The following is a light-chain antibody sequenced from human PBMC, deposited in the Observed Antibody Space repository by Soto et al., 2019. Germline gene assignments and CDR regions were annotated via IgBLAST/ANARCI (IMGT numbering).Light chain of an antibody. CDR1: SSDIGDYNY. V-gene: IGLV2-14*01. CDR2: DVS. Sequence: QSVLTQPASVSGSPGQSITISCVGTSSDIGDYNYVSWYQQHPGKVPKVIIYDVSNRPSGVSYRFSGTKSGNTASLTVSGLQAEDEADYYCCSYTRSGTLTFGTRTKVTV. CDR3: CSYTRSGTLT. J-gene: IGLJ1*01.